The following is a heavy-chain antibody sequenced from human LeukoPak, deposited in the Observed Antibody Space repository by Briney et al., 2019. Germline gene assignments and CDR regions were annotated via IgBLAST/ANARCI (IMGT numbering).Heavy chain of an antibody. CDR3: ASPTVGLRDVQQFGVAFDI. CDR1: GYTFTGYY. CDR2: INPNSGGT. D-gene: IGHD5-24*01. Sequence: GASVKVSCKASGYTFTGYYMHWVRQAPGQGLEWMGWINPNSGGTNYAQKFQGRVTMTRDTSISTAYMELSRLTSDDTAVYYCASPTVGLRDVQQFGVAFDIWGQGTMVTVSS. J-gene: IGHJ3*02. V-gene: IGHV1-2*02.